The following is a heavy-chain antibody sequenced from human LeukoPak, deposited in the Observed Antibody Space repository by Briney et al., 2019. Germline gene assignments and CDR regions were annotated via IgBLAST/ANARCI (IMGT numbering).Heavy chain of an antibody. CDR1: GFTVSSNY. D-gene: IGHD3-16*01. J-gene: IGHJ6*04. CDR2: IYSGGST. V-gene: IGHV3-53*01. Sequence: GGSLRLSCAASGFTVSSNYMSWVRQAPGKGLEWVSVIYSGGSTYYADSVKGRFTISRDNAKNSLYLQMNSLRAEDTAVYYCARDDYVWGSYYGMDVWGKGTTVTVSS. CDR3: ARDDYVWGSYYGMDV.